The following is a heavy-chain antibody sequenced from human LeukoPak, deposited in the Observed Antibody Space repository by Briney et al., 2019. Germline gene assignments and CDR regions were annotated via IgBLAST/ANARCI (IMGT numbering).Heavy chain of an antibody. CDR1: GFTVSTNY. V-gene: IGHV3-66*01. J-gene: IGHJ3*02. CDR3: ASYRYGRSFAFDI. Sequence: GGSLRLSCGASGFTVSTNYMSWVRQAPGKGLEWVSIIYSGGSTYYADSVKGRFTISRDNSKNTLYLQMNSLRAEDTAVYYCASYRYGRSFAFDIWAESPIVRVSS. D-gene: IGHD3-16*02. CDR2: IYSGGST.